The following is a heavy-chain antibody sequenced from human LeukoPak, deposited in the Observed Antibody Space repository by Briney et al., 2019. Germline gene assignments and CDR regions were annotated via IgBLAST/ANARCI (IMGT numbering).Heavy chain of an antibody. V-gene: IGHV7-4-1*02. J-gene: IGHJ5*02. CDR2: INTNTGNP. CDR3: ARDSLAMIVVGNWFDP. D-gene: IGHD3-22*01. Sequence: ASVKVSCKASGYTFTGYYMHWVRQAPGQGLEWMGWINTNTGNPTYAQGFTGRFVFSLDTSVSTAYLQISSLKAEDTAVYYCARDSLAMIVVGNWFDPWGQGTLVTVSS. CDR1: GYTFTGYY.